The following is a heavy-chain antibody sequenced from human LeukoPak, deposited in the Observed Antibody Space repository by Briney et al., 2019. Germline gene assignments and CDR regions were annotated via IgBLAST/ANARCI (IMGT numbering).Heavy chain of an antibody. CDR2: ISYDGSNK. CDR3: ARGGIAARSPFDY. CDR1: GFTFSSYA. D-gene: IGHD6-6*01. V-gene: IGHV3-30-3*01. J-gene: IGHJ4*02. Sequence: GGSLRLSCAASGFTFSSYAMHWVRQAPGKGLEWVAVISYDGSNKYYADSVKGRFTISRDNSKNTLYLQMNSLRAEDTAVYYCARGGIAARSPFDYWGQGTLVTVS.